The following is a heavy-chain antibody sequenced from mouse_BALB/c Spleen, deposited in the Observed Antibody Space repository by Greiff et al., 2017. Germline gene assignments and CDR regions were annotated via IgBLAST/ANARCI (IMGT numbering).Heavy chain of an antibody. CDR1: GFTFSSYG. Sequence: EVMLVESGGDLVKPGGSLKLSCAASGFTFSSYGMSWVRQTPDKRLEWVATISSGGSYTSYPDSVKGRFTISRDNAKNTLYLQMYSLTSEDTAMYYCAKHGNPYAMDYWGQGTSVTVSS. V-gene: IGHV5-6*02. CDR3: AKHGNPYAMDY. CDR2: ISSGGSYT. D-gene: IGHD2-1*01. J-gene: IGHJ4*01.